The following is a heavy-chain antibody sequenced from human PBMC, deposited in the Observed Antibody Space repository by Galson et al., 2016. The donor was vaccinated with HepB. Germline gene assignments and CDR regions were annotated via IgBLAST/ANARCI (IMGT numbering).Heavy chain of an antibody. J-gene: IGHJ6*02. D-gene: IGHD3-16*01. CDR3: SRGDYDYVWGSYSYSGMDV. CDR2: TT. V-gene: IGHV3-49*02. Sequence: TTEYAASVNGRFIISRDDSESTAYLQMNSLTTEDTAVYYCSRGDYDYVWGSYSYSGMDVWGQGTTVTVSS.